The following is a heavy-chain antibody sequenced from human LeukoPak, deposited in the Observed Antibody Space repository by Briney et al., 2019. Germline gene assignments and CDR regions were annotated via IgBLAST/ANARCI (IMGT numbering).Heavy chain of an antibody. CDR3: AGGVSGWSTVDY. D-gene: IGHD6-19*01. V-gene: IGHV4-59*01. CDR1: GGSINNYY. CDR2: IYYSGST. J-gene: IGHJ4*02. Sequence: SETLSLTCTVSGGSINNYYWSWIRQSPGKGLEWIGYIYYSGSTDYSPSLKSRVTISVDTSKNQFSLKLSSVTAADTAVYYCAGGVSGWSTVDYWGQGTLVTVSP.